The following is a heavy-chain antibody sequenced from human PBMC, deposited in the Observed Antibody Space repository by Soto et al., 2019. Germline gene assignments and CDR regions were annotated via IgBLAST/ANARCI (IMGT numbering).Heavy chain of an antibody. J-gene: IGHJ4*02. CDR1: GFTFSEYS. CDR3: AATLVSHTYYDSSGSLDY. CDR2: ISSDGDIT. V-gene: IGHV3-64*04. D-gene: IGHD3-22*01. Sequence: GGSLRLSCSASGFTFSEYSMHWVRQAPGKGLQYVSTISSDGDITYYADSVKGRFTISRDNSKNTLYLQMNSLRAEDTAVYYCAATLVSHTYYDSSGSLDYWGQGTLVTVSS.